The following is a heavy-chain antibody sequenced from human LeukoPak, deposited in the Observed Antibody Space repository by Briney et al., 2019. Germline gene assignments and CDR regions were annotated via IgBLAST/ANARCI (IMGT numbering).Heavy chain of an antibody. CDR2: IYHSGST. CDR3: ARLAADYYYYMDV. CDR1: GYSISSGYY. Sequence: PSVTLSLTCAVSGYSISSGYYWGWIRQPPGKGLEWIGSIYHSGSTYYNPSLKSRVTISVDTSKNQFSLKLSSVTAADTAVYYCARLAADYYYYMDVWGKGTTVTVSS. V-gene: IGHV4-38-2*01. J-gene: IGHJ6*03.